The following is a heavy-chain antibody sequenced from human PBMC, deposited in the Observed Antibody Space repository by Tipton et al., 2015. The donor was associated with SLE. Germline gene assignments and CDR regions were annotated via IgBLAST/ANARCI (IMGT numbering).Heavy chain of an antibody. CDR3: ARDGSSWLGDWFDP. CDR2: IYTSGST. D-gene: IGHD6-13*01. V-gene: IGHV4-4*07. CDR1: GGSISRYY. J-gene: IGHJ5*02. Sequence: TLSLTCTVSGGSISRYYWSWIRQPAGKGLEWIGRIYTSGSTNYNPSLKSRVTMSVDTSKNQFSLKLSSVTAADPAVYYCARDGSSWLGDWFDPWGQGTLVTVSS.